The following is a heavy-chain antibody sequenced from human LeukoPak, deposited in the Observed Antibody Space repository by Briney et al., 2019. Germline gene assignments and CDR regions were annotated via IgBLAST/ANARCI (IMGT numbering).Heavy chain of an antibody. J-gene: IGHJ4*02. D-gene: IGHD6-13*01. V-gene: IGHV4-31*11. CDR1: GGSISSGGYY. CDR2: IYYSGST. Sequence: SETLSLTCAVSGGSISSGGYYWSWLRQHPGKGLEWIGYIYYSGSTYYNPSLKSRVTISVDTSKNQFSLKLSSVTAADTAVYYCARDSGGAAAGVFDYWGQGTLVTVSS. CDR3: ARDSGGAAAGVFDY.